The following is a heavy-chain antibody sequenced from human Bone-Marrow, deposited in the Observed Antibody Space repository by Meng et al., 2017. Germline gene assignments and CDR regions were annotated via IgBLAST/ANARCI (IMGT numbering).Heavy chain of an antibody. D-gene: IGHD3-9*01. Sequence: GESLKISCAVSGFTFSSYWMSWVRQAPGKGLEWVANIKQDGSEKHYVDSVKGRFTISRDSSRNTLFLQMNGLRAEDTAVYYCAKMFVTVAGYFQYWGQGALVTVSS. CDR1: GFTFSSYW. V-gene: IGHV3-7*03. J-gene: IGHJ4*02. CDR3: AKMFVTVAGYFQY. CDR2: IKQDGSEK.